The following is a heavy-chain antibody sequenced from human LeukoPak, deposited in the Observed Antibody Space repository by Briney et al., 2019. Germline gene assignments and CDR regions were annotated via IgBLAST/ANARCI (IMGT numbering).Heavy chain of an antibody. CDR2: ISCSGGST. Sequence: GGSLRLSCAASGFSFGSYAMSWVRQAPGKGLEWVSGISCSGGSTYYADSVKGRFTISRDNSKKTLYLQMNSLRAEDMAVYFCAKDGRATYYDILTGYSKPFNFDYWGQGTLVTVSS. CDR1: GFSFGSYA. J-gene: IGHJ4*02. V-gene: IGHV3-23*01. CDR3: AKDGRATYYDILTGYSKPFNFDY. D-gene: IGHD3-9*01.